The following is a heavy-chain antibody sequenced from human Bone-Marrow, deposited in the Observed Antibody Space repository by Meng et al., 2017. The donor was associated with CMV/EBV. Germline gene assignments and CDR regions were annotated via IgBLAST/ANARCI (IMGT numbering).Heavy chain of an antibody. CDR3: TRLVPAATQRGAFDI. D-gene: IGHD2-2*01. Sequence: ETLSLTFAASGFTFSGSAMHWVRQASGKGVAGVGRIRSKANSYATAYAASVKGRFTISRDDSKNTAYLQMNSLKTEDTAVYYCTRLVPAATQRGAFDIWGQGTMVTVS. CDR2: IRSKANSYAT. J-gene: IGHJ3*02. CDR1: GFTFSGSA. V-gene: IGHV3-73*01.